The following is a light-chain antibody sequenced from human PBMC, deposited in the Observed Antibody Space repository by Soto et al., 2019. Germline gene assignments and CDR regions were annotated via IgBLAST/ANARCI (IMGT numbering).Light chain of an antibody. CDR1: RGVTRS. J-gene: IGKJ1*01. CDR3: LQHGSSPYT. V-gene: IGKV3-20*01. CDR2: GAS. Sequence: EIVLTQSPGTLSLSPGERATLSCRASRGVTRSLAWFQQKAGQPPRLLIYGASTRATGIPDRFSGSGSGTDFTLIINRVEPEDFAVYSSLQHGSSPYTFGQGTKVDIK.